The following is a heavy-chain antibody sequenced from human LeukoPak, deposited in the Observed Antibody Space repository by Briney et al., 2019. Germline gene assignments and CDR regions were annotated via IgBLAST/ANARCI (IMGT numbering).Heavy chain of an antibody. V-gene: IGHV1-18*01. J-gene: IGHJ4*02. CDR2: TSAYNGNT. Sequence: ASVKVSCKASGYTFTSYGISWVRQAPGQGLEWMGWTSAYNGNTNYAQKLQGRVTMTTDTSTSTAYMELRSLRSDDAAVYYCARGNMGTSSYDILTGYDYWGQGTLVTVSS. D-gene: IGHD3-9*01. CDR3: ARGNMGTSSYDILTGYDY. CDR1: GYTFTSYG.